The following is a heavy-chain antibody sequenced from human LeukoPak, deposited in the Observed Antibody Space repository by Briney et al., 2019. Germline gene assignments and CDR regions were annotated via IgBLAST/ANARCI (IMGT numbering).Heavy chain of an antibody. CDR3: ARDGDAPAFDI. D-gene: IGHD3-3*01. CDR1: GFTFSSYG. J-gene: IGHJ3*02. V-gene: IGHV3-33*01. CDR2: IWYDGSNK. Sequence: PGGSLRLSCAASGFTFSSYGMHWVRQAPGKGLEWVAVIWYDGSNKYYADSVKGRFTISRDNSKNTLYLQMNSLRAEDTAVYYCARDGDAPAFDIWGQGTMVTVSS.